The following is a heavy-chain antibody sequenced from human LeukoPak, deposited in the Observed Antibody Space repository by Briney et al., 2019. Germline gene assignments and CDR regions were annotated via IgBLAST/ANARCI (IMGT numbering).Heavy chain of an antibody. J-gene: IGHJ4*02. Sequence: SQTLSLTCTVSGGSISSGSYYWSWIRQPAGKGLEWIGRIYTSGSTNYNPSLKSRVTISVDTSMNQFSLKLSSVTAADTAVYYCARGPIAVAGEFDYWGQGTLVTVSS. CDR2: IYTSGST. D-gene: IGHD6-19*01. CDR3: ARGPIAVAGEFDY. V-gene: IGHV4-61*02. CDR1: GGSISSGSYY.